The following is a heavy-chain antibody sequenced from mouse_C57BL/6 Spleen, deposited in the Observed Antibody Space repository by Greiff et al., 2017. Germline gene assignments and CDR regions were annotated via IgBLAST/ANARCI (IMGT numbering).Heavy chain of an antibody. CDR2: IWGVGST. V-gene: IGHV2-6*01. J-gene: IGHJ3*01. CDR3: ACGYYYGSSYEGFAY. D-gene: IGHD1-1*01. CDR1: GFSFTSYG. Sequence: QVQLKQSGPGLVAPSQSLSITCTVSGFSFTSYGVDWVRQSPGKGLEWLGVIWGVGSTNYNSALKSRLSISKDNSKSQVFLKMNILQTDDTAMYYCACGYYYGSSYEGFAYWGQGTLVTVSA.